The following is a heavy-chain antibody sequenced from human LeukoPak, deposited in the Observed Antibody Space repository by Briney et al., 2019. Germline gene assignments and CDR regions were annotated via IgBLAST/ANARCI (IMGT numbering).Heavy chain of an antibody. D-gene: IGHD3-9*01. CDR1: GYTFTGYS. V-gene: IGHV1-2*02. J-gene: IGHJ4*02. CDR3: ATLQNYDILTGYPY. Sequence: ASVKVSCKASGYTFTGYSIHWVRQAPGQGLEWMGWINPNSGGTNYAQKFQGRVTMTRDTSISTAYMELSRLRSEDTAVYYCATLQNYDILTGYPYWGQGTLVTVSS. CDR2: INPNSGGT.